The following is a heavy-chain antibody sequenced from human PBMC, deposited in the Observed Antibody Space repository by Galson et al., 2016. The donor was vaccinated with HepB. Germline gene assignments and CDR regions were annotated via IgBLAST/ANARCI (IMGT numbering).Heavy chain of an antibody. D-gene: IGHD1-26*01. Sequence: QSGAEVKKPGESLEISCKGSGYSFTSYWIAWVCQMPGKGLEWMGIIYPGDSDTRYSPSFQSQVTISVDKSISTAYLQWSSLKASDTAMYFCARRRDTASSARYFDYWAQGTLVTVSS. CDR3: ARRRDTASSARYFDY. CDR1: GYSFTSYW. J-gene: IGHJ4*02. CDR2: IYPGDSDT. V-gene: IGHV5-51*01.